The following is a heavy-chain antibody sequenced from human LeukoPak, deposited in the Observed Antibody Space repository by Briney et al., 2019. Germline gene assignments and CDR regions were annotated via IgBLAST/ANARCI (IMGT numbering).Heavy chain of an antibody. J-gene: IGHJ3*02. V-gene: IGHV4-59*01. D-gene: IGHD2-15*01. Sequence: SETLSLTCTVSGGSISSYYWSWIRQPPGKGLGWIGYIYYSGSTNYNPSLKSRVTISVDTSKNQFSLKLSSVTAADTAVYYCALLGYCSGGSCAEGAFDIWGQGTMVTVSS. CDR1: GGSISSYY. CDR3: ALLGYCSGGSCAEGAFDI. CDR2: IYYSGST.